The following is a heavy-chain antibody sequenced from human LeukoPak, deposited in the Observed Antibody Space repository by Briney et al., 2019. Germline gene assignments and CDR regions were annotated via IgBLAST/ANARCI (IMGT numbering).Heavy chain of an antibody. CDR1: GFTFSSYT. CDR3: AKDGGLWVSAHWGDS. V-gene: IGHV3-23*01. D-gene: IGHD7-27*01. J-gene: IGHJ4*02. CDR2: ITTGGPNT. Sequence: GGSLRLSCTASGFTFSSYTMSWVRQAPGKGLKWVSTITTGGPNTYYADSVKGRFTVSRDDSKNTLYPQMNSLRAEDTAVYYCAKDGGLWVSAHWGDSWGRGTLVTVSS.